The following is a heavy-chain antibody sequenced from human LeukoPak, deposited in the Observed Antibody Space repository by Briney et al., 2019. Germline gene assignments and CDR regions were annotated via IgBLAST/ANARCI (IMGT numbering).Heavy chain of an antibody. CDR1: GFTFSSYT. CDR3: AKDGGLWVSAHWGDS. V-gene: IGHV3-23*01. D-gene: IGHD7-27*01. J-gene: IGHJ4*02. CDR2: ITTGGPNT. Sequence: GGSLRLSCTASGFTFSSYTMSWVRQAPGKGLKWVSTITTGGPNTYYADSVKGRFTVSRDDSKNTLYPQMNSLRAEDTAVYYCAKDGGLWVSAHWGDSWGRGTLVTVSS.